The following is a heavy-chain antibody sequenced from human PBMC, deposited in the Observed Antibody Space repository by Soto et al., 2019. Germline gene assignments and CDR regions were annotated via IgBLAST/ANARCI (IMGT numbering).Heavy chain of an antibody. D-gene: IGHD6-6*01. Sequence: PSETLSLTCAVSGGSISSGGYSWSWIRQPPGKGLEWIGYIYHSGSTYYNPSLKSRVTISVDRSKNQFSLKLSSVTAADTAVYYCARVTEYSSSSALSYYFDYWGQGTLVTVSS. J-gene: IGHJ4*02. CDR1: GGSISSGGYS. CDR3: ARVTEYSSSSALSYYFDY. V-gene: IGHV4-30-2*01. CDR2: IYHSGST.